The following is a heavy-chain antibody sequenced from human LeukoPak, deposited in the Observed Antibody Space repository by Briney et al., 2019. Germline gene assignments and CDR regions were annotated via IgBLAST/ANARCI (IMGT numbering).Heavy chain of an antibody. CDR2: INHSGST. V-gene: IGHV4-34*01. Sequence: KPSETLSLTCAVYGGSFSGYYWSWIRQPPGKGLEWNGEINHSGSTNYNPSLKSRVTISVDTSKNQFSLKLSSVTAADTAVYYCARGEVGATTPGFDYWGQGTLATVSS. D-gene: IGHD1-26*01. CDR3: ARGEVGATTPGFDY. CDR1: GGSFSGYY. J-gene: IGHJ4*02.